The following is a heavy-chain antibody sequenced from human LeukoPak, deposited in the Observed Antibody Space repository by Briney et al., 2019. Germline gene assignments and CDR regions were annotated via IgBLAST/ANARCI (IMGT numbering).Heavy chain of an antibody. J-gene: IGHJ4*02. CDR2: INHGGGT. D-gene: IGHD6-6*01. V-gene: IGHV4-34*01. Sequence: SETLSLTCAVYGGSFSGCYWSWIRQPPGKGLEWIGEINHGGGTNYNPSLKSRVTISVDTSKNQFSLKLSSVTAADTAVYYCARGRLFVVDWGQGTLVTVSS. CDR1: GGSFSGCY. CDR3: ARGRLFVVD.